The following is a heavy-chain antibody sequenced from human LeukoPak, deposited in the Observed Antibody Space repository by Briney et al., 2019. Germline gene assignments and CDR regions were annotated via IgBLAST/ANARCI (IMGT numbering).Heavy chain of an antibody. CDR1: GYTFTSYG. V-gene: IGHV1-18*01. D-gene: IGHD1-1*01. CDR3: ARDDRSNTWSWFDP. J-gene: IGHJ5*02. CDR2: ISAYNGNT. Sequence: GASVKVSCKASGYTFTSYGISWVRQAPGLGLEWMGWISAYNGNTQYAQKLQGRVTMTTDTSTSTAYMELRSLRSDDTAVYYCARDDRSNTWSWFDPWGQGTLVTVSS.